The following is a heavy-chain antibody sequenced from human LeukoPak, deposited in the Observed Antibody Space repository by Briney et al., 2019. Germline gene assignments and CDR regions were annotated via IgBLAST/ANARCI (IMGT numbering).Heavy chain of an antibody. V-gene: IGHV4-34*01. J-gene: IGHJ4*02. D-gene: IGHD3-16*01. CDR1: GGSFSGYY. CDR2: INHSGST. CDR3: ARARLMITFGGVKTLGFDY. Sequence: ASETLSLTCAVYGGSFSGYYWSWIRQPPGKGLEWIGEINHSGSTNYNPSLKSRVTISVDTSKNQFSLKLSSVTAADTAVYYCARARLMITFGGVKTLGFDYWGQGTLVTVSS.